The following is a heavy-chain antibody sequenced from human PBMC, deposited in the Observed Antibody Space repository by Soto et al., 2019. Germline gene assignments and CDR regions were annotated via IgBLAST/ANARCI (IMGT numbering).Heavy chain of an antibody. CDR3: ARPAKNWSPDYY. CDR1: GFTFSSYS. Sequence: PGGSLRLSCAASGFTFSSYSMNWVRQAPGKGLEWVSSISSSSSYIYYADSVKGRFTISRDNAKNSLYLQMNSLRAEDTAVYYCARPAKNWSPDYYWGQGTLVTVSS. J-gene: IGHJ4*02. V-gene: IGHV3-21*01. D-gene: IGHD2-21*02. CDR2: ISSSSSYI.